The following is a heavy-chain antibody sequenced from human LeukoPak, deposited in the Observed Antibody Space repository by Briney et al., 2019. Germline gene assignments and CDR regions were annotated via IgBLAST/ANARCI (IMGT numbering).Heavy chain of an antibody. D-gene: IGHD7-27*01. Sequence: GGSLRLSCAASGFTFSSYWMSWVRQAPGKGLEWVANIKQDGSEKYYVDSVKGRFTISRDSSKNTLYLQMNSLRAEDTAMYYCAKRTGEWGPFDYWGQGTQVTSSS. V-gene: IGHV3-7*03. J-gene: IGHJ4*02. CDR1: GFTFSSYW. CDR2: IKQDGSEK. CDR3: AKRTGEWGPFDY.